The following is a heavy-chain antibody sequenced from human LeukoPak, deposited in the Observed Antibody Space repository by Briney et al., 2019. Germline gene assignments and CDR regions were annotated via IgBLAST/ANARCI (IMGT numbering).Heavy chain of an antibody. Sequence: PSETLSLTCTVSGGSISSYYWSWIRQPPGKGLEWIGYIYYSGSTNYNPSLKSRVTISVDTSKNQFSLKLSSVTAADTAVYYCARASPLVGAAGYWGQGTLVTVSS. D-gene: IGHD1-26*01. CDR2: IYYSGST. CDR1: GGSISSYY. V-gene: IGHV4-59*01. CDR3: ARASPLVGAAGY. J-gene: IGHJ4*02.